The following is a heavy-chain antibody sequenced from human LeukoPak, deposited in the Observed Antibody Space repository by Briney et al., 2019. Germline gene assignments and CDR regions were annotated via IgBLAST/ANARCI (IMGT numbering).Heavy chain of an antibody. CDR1: GYTFTSYD. Sequence: ASVKVSCKASGYTFTSYDINWVQQATGQGLEWMGWMNPNSGNTGYAQKFQGRVTMTRNTSISTAYMELSSLRSEDTAVYYCARGCSDGSCYYYYGMDVWGQGTTVTVSS. J-gene: IGHJ6*02. D-gene: IGHD2-15*01. V-gene: IGHV1-8*01. CDR3: ARGCSDGSCYYYYGMDV. CDR2: MNPNSGNT.